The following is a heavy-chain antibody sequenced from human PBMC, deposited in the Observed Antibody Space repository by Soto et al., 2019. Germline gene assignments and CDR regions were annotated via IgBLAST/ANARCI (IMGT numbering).Heavy chain of an antibody. CDR2: ISSSSSYI. D-gene: IGHD2-15*01. CDR3: ARDGRYCSGGSSYIGY. CDR1: GFTFSSYS. J-gene: IGHJ4*02. Sequence: EVQLVESGGGLVKPGGSLRLSCAASGFTFSSYSMNWVRQAPGKGLEWVSSISSSSSYIYYADSVKGRFTISRDNAKNSLYLQMNSLGAEDTAVYYCARDGRYCSGGSSYIGYWGQGTLVTVSS. V-gene: IGHV3-21*01.